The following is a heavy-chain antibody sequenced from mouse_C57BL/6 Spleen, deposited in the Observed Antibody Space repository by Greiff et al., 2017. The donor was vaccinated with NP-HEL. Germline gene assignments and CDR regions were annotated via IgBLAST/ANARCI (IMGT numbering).Heavy chain of an antibody. CDR3: VRQLGPSYFDY. J-gene: IGHJ2*01. V-gene: IGHV10-1*01. D-gene: IGHD4-1*01. CDR1: GFSFNTYA. Sequence: EVQRVESGGGLVQPKGSLKLSCAASGFSFNTYAMNWVRQAPGKGLEWVARIRSKSNNYATYYADSVKDRFTISRDDSESMLYLQMNNLKTEDTAMYYCVRQLGPSYFDYWGQGTTLTVSS. CDR2: IRSKSNNYAT.